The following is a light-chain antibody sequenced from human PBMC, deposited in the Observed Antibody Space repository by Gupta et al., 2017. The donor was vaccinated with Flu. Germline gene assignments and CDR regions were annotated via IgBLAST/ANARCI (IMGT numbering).Light chain of an antibody. J-gene: IGLJ2*01. V-gene: IGLV3-21*02. CDR1: NLGRKR. CDR3: QVWVSNTEQPI. CDR2: YDS. Sequence: GRTARIICGGNNLGRKRVHRYQQKPGQAPVQVVLYDSDRPSGIAERFSCSKSGNTATPHTSRVEAGEEADDYCQVWVSNTEQPIFGGGTKLTVL.